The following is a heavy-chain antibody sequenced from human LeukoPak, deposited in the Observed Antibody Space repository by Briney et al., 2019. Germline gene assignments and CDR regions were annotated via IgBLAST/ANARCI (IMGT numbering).Heavy chain of an antibody. CDR1: GYSFPTYW. Sequence: GESLKISCKGSGYSFPTYWIAWVRQMHGKGREWMGIIYADESNIRYSPSFQGPVTISADKSIGTAYLQWSSLKASDTAMYYCARPPSRGYSSSFEYWGQGTLVTVSS. CDR3: ARPPSRGYSSSFEY. D-gene: IGHD2-2*03. J-gene: IGHJ4*02. V-gene: IGHV5-51*01. CDR2: IYADESNI.